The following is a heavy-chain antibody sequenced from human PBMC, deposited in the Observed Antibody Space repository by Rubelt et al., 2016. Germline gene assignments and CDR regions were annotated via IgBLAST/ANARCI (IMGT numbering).Heavy chain of an antibody. V-gene: IGHV3-20*03. J-gene: IGHJ4*02. CDR3: ARDQGVGASSDY. CDR2: INWNSGST. Sequence: VSGINWNSGSTGYADSVKGRFTISRDNAKNSLYLQMNSLRAEDTALYYCARDQGVGASSDYWGQGTLVTVSS. D-gene: IGHD1-26*01.